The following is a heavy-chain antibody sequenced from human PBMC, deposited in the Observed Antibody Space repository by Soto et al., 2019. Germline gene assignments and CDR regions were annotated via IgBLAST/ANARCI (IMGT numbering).Heavy chain of an antibody. CDR2: IYYSGST. CDR3: ARGEPNYYDSSGYYRWRGKYFDY. D-gene: IGHD3-22*01. CDR1: GGSISSYY. Sequence: SETLSLTCTVSGGSISSYYWSWIRQPPGKGLEWIGYIYYSGSTNYNPSLKSRVTISVDTSKNQFSLKLSSVTAADTAVYYCARGEPNYYDSSGYYRWRGKYFDYWGQGTLVTVSS. V-gene: IGHV4-59*01. J-gene: IGHJ4*02.